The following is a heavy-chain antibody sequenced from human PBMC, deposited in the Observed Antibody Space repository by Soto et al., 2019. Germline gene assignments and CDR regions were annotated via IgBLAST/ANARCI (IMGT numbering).Heavy chain of an antibody. CDR3: AKDGGHGARMHICGMDV. CDR2: ISGNSGGT. V-gene: IGHV1-18*01. Sequence: QLQLVQSGVEVKKPGASVRVSCKASGYPFTNYGINWVLQAPGQGLAWMGWISGNSGGTNYGPKFRDRITMATDTYSKTAYMELRSLRSYDTAVYYCAKDGGHGARMHICGMDVWSQCTTVTVSS. J-gene: IGHJ6*02. D-gene: IGHD2-21*01. CDR1: GYPFTNYG.